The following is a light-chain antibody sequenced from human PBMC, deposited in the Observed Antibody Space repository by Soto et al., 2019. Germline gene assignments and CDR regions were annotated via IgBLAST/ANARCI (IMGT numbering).Light chain of an antibody. J-gene: IGKJ1*01. CDR3: QKYNNRPPQT. CDR1: QSVTGNY. V-gene: IGKV3-20*01. CDR2: GAS. Sequence: EIVLTQSPDTLSLSPGQRATLSCRARQSVTGNYLAWYQQKPGQAPRLLIYGASSRATGIPDRFSGSGSGTEFTLTISRLQSEDFAVYYCQKYNNRPPQTFGQGTKVDIK.